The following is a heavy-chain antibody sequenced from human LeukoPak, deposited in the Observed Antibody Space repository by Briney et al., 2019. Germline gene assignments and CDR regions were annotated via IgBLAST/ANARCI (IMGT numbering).Heavy chain of an antibody. CDR3: ARSSEGRYYYDSSGFSYYYYYMDV. J-gene: IGHJ6*03. CDR1: GGSVSSYY. Sequence: SETLSLTCTVSGGSVSSYYWSWIRQPPGKGLEWIGEINHSGSTNYNPSLRSRVTISLDTSKDQFSLKLTSVTAADTAVYYCARSSEGRYYYDSSGFSYYYYYMDVWGKGTTVTISS. CDR2: INHSGST. V-gene: IGHV4-34*01. D-gene: IGHD3-22*01.